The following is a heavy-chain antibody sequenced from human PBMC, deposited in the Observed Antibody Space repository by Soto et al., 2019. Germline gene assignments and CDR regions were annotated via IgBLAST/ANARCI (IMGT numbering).Heavy chain of an antibody. CDR2: IYYSGGT. CDR3: ASIYDSSGYYYGNNWFDP. J-gene: IGHJ5*02. V-gene: IGHV4-31*02. Sequence: PSETLSLTCTVSGASIGSGDHYWSWIRQHPGKGLEWIGYIYYSGGTYYNPSLKSRVTISVDTSKNQFSLELSSVTAADTAVYYCASIYDSSGYYYGNNWFDPWGQGTLVT. CDR1: GASIGSGDHY. D-gene: IGHD3-22*01.